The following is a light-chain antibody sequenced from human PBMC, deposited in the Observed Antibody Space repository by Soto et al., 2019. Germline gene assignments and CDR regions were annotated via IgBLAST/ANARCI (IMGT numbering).Light chain of an antibody. CDR2: DAS. V-gene: IGKV3-11*01. CDR3: RHFNTWPPKA. CDR1: RRVSSY. J-gene: IGKJ3*01. Sequence: ETVLTQSPATLSLSPGDRATLSCRASRRVSSYLAWYQQKAGQAPRLLIYDASNRAAGTPGRFSGSGSGTDFTLTISSLEPEDVAVYYCRHFNTWPPKAFGPGNKVDIK.